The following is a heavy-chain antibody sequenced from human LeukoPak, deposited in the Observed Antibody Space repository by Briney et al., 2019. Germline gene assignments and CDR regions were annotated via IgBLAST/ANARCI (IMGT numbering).Heavy chain of an antibody. J-gene: IGHJ6*02. CDR1: GYTFTSIG. CDR3: AGDYSIRVAASSYGMDV. V-gene: IGHV1-18*01. CDR2: IDNYSGDT. Sequence: GASVKVSCKGPGYTFTSIGLSWVRQAPGQGLEWMGWIDNYSGDTEYAQNFQGRVTMTTDTTTSTAYMELRSLRSDDTAVYYCAGDYSIRVAASSYGMDVWGQGTTVTVSS. D-gene: IGHD6-19*01.